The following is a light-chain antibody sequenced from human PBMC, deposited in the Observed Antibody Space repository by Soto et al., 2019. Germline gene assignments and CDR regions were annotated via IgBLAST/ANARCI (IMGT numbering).Light chain of an antibody. CDR2: AAS. J-gene: IGKJ5*01. V-gene: IGKV1-39*01. CDR1: QSISSY. Sequence: DIQMTQSPSSLSASVGDRVTITCGASQSISSYLNWYQQKPGKAPKILIYAASSLQSGVPSRFSGSGSGTDFTLTISSLKNEDFATYYCQQSYSTTITFGQGTRLEIK. CDR3: QQSYSTTIT.